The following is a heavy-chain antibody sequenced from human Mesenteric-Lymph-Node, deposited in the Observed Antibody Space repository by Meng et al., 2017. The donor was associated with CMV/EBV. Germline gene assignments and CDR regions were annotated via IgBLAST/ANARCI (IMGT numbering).Heavy chain of an antibody. CDR3: ARDAYCSSTSCYKRDLNFDY. V-gene: IGHV1-2*02. Sequence: ASVKVSCEASGYTFTGYYMHWVRQAPGQGLEWMGWINPSSGGTDYAQKFQGRVTVTSDTSIGTAYMELSRLRSDDTAVYYCARDAYCSSTSCYKRDLNFDYWGQGTLVTVSS. CDR2: INPSSGGT. CDR1: GYTFTGYY. D-gene: IGHD2-2*02. J-gene: IGHJ4*02.